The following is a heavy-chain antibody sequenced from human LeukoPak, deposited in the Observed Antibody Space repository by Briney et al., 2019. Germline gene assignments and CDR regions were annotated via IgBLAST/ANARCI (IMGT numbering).Heavy chain of an antibody. J-gene: IGHJ5*02. Sequence: ASVKVSCKASGYTFTSYGISWVRQAPGQGLEGMGWISAYNGNTNYAQKLQGRVTMTTDTSTSTAYMELRSLRSDDTAVYYCARGYDYPNWFEPWGQGALLTVSS. CDR3: ARGYDYPNWFEP. CDR1: GYTFTSYG. CDR2: ISAYNGNT. D-gene: IGHD5-12*01. V-gene: IGHV1-18*01.